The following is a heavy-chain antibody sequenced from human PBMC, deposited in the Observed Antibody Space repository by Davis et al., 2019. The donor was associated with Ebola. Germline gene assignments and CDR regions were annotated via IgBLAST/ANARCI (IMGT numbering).Heavy chain of an antibody. CDR1: GDSVSSSGAA. CDR2: TYYNSKWYK. V-gene: IGHV6-1*01. CDR3: TRGWGRSGFDI. D-gene: IGHD3-3*01. J-gene: IGHJ3*02. Sequence: HSQTLSLTCAISGDSVSSSGAAWIWIRQSPSRGLEWLGRTYYNSKWYKDYAVSLKSRITFNPDTSKNQFSLQLDSVTPEDTAAYYCTRGWGRSGFDIWGHGTMVTVSS.